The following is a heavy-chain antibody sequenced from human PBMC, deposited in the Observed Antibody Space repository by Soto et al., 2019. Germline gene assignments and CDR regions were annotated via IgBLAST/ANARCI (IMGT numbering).Heavy chain of an antibody. J-gene: IGHJ4*02. CDR2: MSSIGGSI. CDR1: GFTFSRYA. D-gene: IGHD6-19*01. Sequence: GGSLRLSCSASGFTFSRYAMHWVRQAPGKGLEFVSAMSSIGGSIFYADSVKGRFSISRDNSKNTLYLQLSSLRPEDTAVYYCVKIGDFRAWYDSWGQGSLVTVSS. CDR3: VKIGDFRAWYDS. V-gene: IGHV3-64D*08.